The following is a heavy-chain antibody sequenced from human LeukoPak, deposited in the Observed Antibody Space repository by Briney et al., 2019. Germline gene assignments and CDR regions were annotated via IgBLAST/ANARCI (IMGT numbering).Heavy chain of an antibody. Sequence: SETLSPTCTVSSGSISTSNYYWGWVRQPPGKALEWIGNIFYSGSTYYSPSLKSRVTISLGTSRNQFSLKLNSVTAADTAVYYCARYGSGRLFDSWGQGTLVTVSS. CDR3: ARYGSGRLFDS. J-gene: IGHJ4*02. CDR1: SGSISTSNYY. D-gene: IGHD3-10*01. V-gene: IGHV4-39*07. CDR2: IFYSGST.